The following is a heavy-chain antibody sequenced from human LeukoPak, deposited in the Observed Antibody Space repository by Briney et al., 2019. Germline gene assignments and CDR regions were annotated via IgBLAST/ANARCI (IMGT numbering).Heavy chain of an antibody. CDR2: IYYSGST. V-gene: IGHV4-30-4*07. Sequence: TLSLTCAVSGGSISSGGYSWSWIRQPPGKGLEWIGYIYYSGSTYYNPSLKSRVTISVDTSKNQFSLKLSSVTAADTAVYYCARRSTVGLVYAFDIWGQGTMVTVSS. J-gene: IGHJ3*02. CDR1: GGSISSGGYS. CDR3: ARRSTVGLVYAFDI. D-gene: IGHD4-23*01.